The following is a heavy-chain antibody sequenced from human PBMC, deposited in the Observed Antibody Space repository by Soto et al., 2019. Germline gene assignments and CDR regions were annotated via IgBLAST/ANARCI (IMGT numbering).Heavy chain of an antibody. J-gene: IGHJ4*02. Sequence: QVQLVQSGAEVKKPGSSVKVSCKASGGTFSSYSINWVRQAPGQGLEWMGEIIPIFGTAKYAQKFQGRVTITADESTSTAYMALSSLRSEDTAVYYCARDGGRHSGGIDYWGQGTLVTVSS. CDR3: ARDGGRHSGGIDY. CDR2: IIPIFGTA. CDR1: GGTFSSYS. D-gene: IGHD1-26*01. V-gene: IGHV1-69*01.